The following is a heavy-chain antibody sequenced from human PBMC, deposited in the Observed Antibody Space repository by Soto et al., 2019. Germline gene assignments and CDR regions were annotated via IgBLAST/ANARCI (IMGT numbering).Heavy chain of an antibody. Sequence: GGSLRLSCAVSGFTFTSYAMTWVRQAPGKGLEWVSAISGSGGSEFCADSVKGRFTISRDNSKNTLYLQMKSLRAEDTALYYCAKGDTTMITDYYAMDVWGQGTTVTVSS. D-gene: IGHD5-18*01. CDR1: GFTFTSYA. CDR3: AKGDTTMITDYYAMDV. J-gene: IGHJ6*02. V-gene: IGHV3-23*01. CDR2: ISGSGGSE.